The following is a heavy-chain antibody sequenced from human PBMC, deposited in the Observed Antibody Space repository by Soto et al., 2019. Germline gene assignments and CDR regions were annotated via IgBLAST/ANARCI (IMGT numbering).Heavy chain of an antibody. V-gene: IGHV4-38-2*01. CDR3: ARNYYGSGVDY. D-gene: IGHD3-10*01. CDR1: GYSISGGYY. CDR2: IYHSGST. J-gene: IGHJ4*02. Sequence: SETLSLTCAVSGYSISGGYYWGWIRQPPGKGLEWIGSIYHSGSTYYNPSLKSRVTMSVDTSKNQFSLKLSSVTAADTAVYYCARNYYGSGVDYWGQXTLVTASS.